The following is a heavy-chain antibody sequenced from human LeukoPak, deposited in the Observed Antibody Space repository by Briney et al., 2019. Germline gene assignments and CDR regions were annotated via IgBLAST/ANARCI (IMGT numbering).Heavy chain of an antibody. Sequence: SETLSLTCTVSGGSISSYYWSWIRQPPGKGLEWIGYIYTSGSTNYNPSLKSRVTISVDTSKNQFSLKLSSVTAADTAVYYCARLISVIAGYGWFDPWGQGTLVTVSS. V-gene: IGHV4-4*09. D-gene: IGHD3-10*01. CDR2: IYTSGST. CDR1: GGSISSYY. J-gene: IGHJ5*02. CDR3: ARLISVIAGYGWFDP.